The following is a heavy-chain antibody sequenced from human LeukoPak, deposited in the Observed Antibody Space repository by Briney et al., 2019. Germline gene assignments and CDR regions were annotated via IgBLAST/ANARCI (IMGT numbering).Heavy chain of an antibody. CDR1: GDSVSSDSAA. D-gene: IGHD2-2*01. Sequence: RSQTLSLTCAISGDSVSSDSAAWSWIRQSPSRGPEWLGRTYYRSMWHNDYALSVRSRMTINADTSKNHFSLQLSSVTPEDTAVYYCARAGTSGTFNSWGQGTLVTVSS. J-gene: IGHJ5*01. CDR2: TYYRSMWHN. V-gene: IGHV6-1*01. CDR3: ARAGTSGTFNS.